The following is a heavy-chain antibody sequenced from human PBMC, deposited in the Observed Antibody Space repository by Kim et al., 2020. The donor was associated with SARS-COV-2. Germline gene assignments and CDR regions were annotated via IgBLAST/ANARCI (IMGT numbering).Heavy chain of an antibody. CDR1: GGSVSSGGYY. V-gene: IGHV4-61*08. Sequence: SETLSLTCTVSGGSVSSGGYYWSWIRQPPGKGLEWLGDTYYIGGTNNTPSLKGRVPLPVDTPKRRLPLNLTFVPARDTAGDTCAKDGVVGKGGREGGGQG. J-gene: IGHJ6*02. CDR3: AKDGVVGKGGREG. D-gene: IGHD3-3*01. CDR2: TYYIGGT.